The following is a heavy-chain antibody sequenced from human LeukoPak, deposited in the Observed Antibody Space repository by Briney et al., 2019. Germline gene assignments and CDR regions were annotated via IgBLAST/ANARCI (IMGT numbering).Heavy chain of an antibody. CDR3: ARESQWLAYYFDY. CDR2: IYSGGST. CDR1: GFTVSSNY. J-gene: IGHJ4*02. D-gene: IGHD6-19*01. Sequence: PGGSLRLSCAASGFTVSSNYMSWVRQAPGKGLEWVSVIYSGGSTYYADSVKGRFTISRDNSKNTLYLQMKSLRAEDTAVYYCARESQWLAYYFDYWGQGTLVTVSS. V-gene: IGHV3-66*01.